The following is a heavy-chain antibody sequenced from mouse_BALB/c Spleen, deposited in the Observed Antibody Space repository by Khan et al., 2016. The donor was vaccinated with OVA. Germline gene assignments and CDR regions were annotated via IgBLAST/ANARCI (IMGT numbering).Heavy chain of an antibody. Sequence: VQLKESGPGLVAPSQSLSITCTVSGFSLTSYGVHWVRQPPGKGLEWLVVIWSDGGTTYNSTLKSRLSINKDNSKSKAFLTMNSLQTDDTAMHYGGRPSSCSYAMDYWGQGTSVTVSS. CDR3: GRPSSCSYAMDY. J-gene: IGHJ4*01. D-gene: IGHD1-1*01. CDR2: IWSDGGT. V-gene: IGHV2-6*02. CDR1: GFSLTSYG.